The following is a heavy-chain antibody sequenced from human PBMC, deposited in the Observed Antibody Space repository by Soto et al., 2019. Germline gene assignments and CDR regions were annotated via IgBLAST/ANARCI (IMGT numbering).Heavy chain of an antibody. Sequence: ASVKVSCKASGYTFTSYYMHWVRQAPGQGLEWMGIINPSGGSTSYAQKFQGRVTMTRDTSTSTVYMELSSLRSEDTAVYYCARDPVYYDSSGYFAWFDPWGQGTLVTVSS. CDR1: GYTFTSYY. CDR2: INPSGGST. CDR3: ARDPVYYDSSGYFAWFDP. J-gene: IGHJ5*02. V-gene: IGHV1-46*03. D-gene: IGHD3-22*01.